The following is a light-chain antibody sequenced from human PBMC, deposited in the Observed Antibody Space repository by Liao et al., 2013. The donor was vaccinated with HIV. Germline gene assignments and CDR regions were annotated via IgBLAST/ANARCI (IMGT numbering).Light chain of an antibody. Sequence: SYELTQPPSVSVAPGKTASITCGGSNIGSKSVHWYQQKPGQSPVLVIFHGIDRPSGISDRFSGSTSENTATLTISRAEAGDEADYYCQVWDRGSAHPTVFGPGTKVTVL. V-gene: IGLV3-21*04. J-gene: IGLJ1*01. CDR1: NIGSKS. CDR2: HGI. CDR3: QVWDRGSAHPTV.